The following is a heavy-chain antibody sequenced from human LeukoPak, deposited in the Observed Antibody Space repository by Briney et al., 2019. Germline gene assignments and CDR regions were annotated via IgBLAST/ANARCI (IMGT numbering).Heavy chain of an antibody. D-gene: IGHD3-16*01. J-gene: IGHJ4*02. CDR1: GFTFSTFA. CDR2: IFPSGGEI. Sequence: GGSLRLSCAASGFTFSTFAMIWVRQPPGKGLEWVSSIFPSGGEIHYADSVKGRFTISRDNSKNTLYLQMNSLRAEDTAVYYCAKEGGSSFDYWGQGTLVTVSS. V-gene: IGHV3-23*01. CDR3: AKEGGSSFDY.